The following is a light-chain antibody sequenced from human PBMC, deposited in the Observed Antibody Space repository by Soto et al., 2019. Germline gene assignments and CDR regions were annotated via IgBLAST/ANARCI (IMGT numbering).Light chain of an antibody. CDR2: GAS. J-gene: IGKJ5*01. CDR3: QQRASWIS. Sequence: EIVMTQSPATLSMSPGERATLSCRASQSVSSNLAWYQQKPGQAPRLLVYGASTRATGIPARFSGSGSGTDFTLTISGLEPEDFAVYYCQQRASWISFGQGTRLEI. CDR1: QSVSSN. V-gene: IGKV3-11*01.